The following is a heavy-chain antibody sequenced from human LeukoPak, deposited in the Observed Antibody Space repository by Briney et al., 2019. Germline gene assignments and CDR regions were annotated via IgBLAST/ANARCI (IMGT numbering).Heavy chain of an antibody. Sequence: PGGSLRLSCAASGFIFSSYETNWVRQAPGKGLEWVGRTRNKANGYTTDYAASVKGRFTISRDDSKNSLYLQMNSLKTEDTAVYFCARDTYASFDYWGQGTLVTVSS. CDR3: ARDTYASFDY. V-gene: IGHV3-72*01. D-gene: IGHD2-2*01. CDR1: GFIFSSYE. J-gene: IGHJ4*02. CDR2: TRNKANGYTT.